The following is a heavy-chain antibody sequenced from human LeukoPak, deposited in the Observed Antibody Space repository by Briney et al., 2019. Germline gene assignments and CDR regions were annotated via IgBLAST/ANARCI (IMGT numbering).Heavy chain of an antibody. D-gene: IGHD6-19*01. CDR3: ARDRGSGWQEIDY. CDR2: INPNSGGT. V-gene: IGHV1-2*04. CDR1: GYTFTGYY. J-gene: IGHJ4*02. Sequence: ASVKVSCKASGYTFTGYYMHWVRQAPGQELEWMGWINPNSGGTNYAQKFQGWVTMTRDTSISTAYMELSRLRSDDTAVYYCARDRGSGWQEIDYWGQGTLVTVSS.